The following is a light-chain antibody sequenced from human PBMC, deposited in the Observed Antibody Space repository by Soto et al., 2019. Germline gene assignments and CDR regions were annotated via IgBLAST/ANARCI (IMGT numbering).Light chain of an antibody. Sequence: DLQMIQSPSSLSASVGDRVTITCRASQSISSYLNWYQQKPGKAPKLLIYAASSLQSGVPSRFSGSGSGTDFTLTISSLQPEDFATYYCQQSYSTPRTFGGGTKVEIK. V-gene: IGKV1-39*01. CDR3: QQSYSTPRT. CDR1: QSISSY. J-gene: IGKJ4*01. CDR2: AAS.